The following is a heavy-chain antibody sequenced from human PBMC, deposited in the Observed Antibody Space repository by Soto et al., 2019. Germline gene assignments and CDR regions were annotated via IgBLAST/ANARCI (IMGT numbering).Heavy chain of an antibody. J-gene: IGHJ3*02. D-gene: IGHD5-12*01. CDR1: GFTFSNYW. V-gene: IGHV3-74*01. CDR2: INIYGTVT. Sequence: GGSLRLSCAASGFTFSNYWMHWVRQVPGKGLVWVSRINIYGTVTTYADSVKGRFTISRDNAKSMFYLQMNSLRVEDTAVYYCARGWIGDLNDAFDIWGQGTMVTVSS. CDR3: ARGWIGDLNDAFDI.